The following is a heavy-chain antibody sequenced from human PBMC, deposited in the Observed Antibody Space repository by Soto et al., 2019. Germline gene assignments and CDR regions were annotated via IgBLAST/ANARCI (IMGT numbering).Heavy chain of an antibody. J-gene: IGHJ4*02. CDR3: GDSSGFDY. V-gene: IGHV3-23*01. CDR2: ISGSGGST. D-gene: IGHD3-22*01. CDR1: GFTFSSYA. Sequence: EVQLLESGGGLVQPGGSLRLSCAASGFTFSSYAMSWVRQAPGKGLEWVSAISGSGGSTYYADSVKGRFTISRDNSKNTLYLQMNSRRAEDTAVYYWGDSSGFDYWGQGTLVTVSS.